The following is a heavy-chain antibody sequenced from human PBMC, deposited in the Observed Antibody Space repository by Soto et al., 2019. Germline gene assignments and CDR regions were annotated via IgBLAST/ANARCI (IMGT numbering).Heavy chain of an antibody. CDR3: AADATAWQQMVPSDY. CDR1: GYTFTSSA. Sequence: SVKVSCKASGYTFTSSAFQWVRQARGQRLEWIGWIAVGSGYTNYAQRFQDRVTLTRDMSTATTYMELSRLTSEDTAIYYCAADATAWQQMVPSDYWGQGTLVTVSS. D-gene: IGHD2-8*01. V-gene: IGHV1-58*01. J-gene: IGHJ4*02. CDR2: IAVGSGYT.